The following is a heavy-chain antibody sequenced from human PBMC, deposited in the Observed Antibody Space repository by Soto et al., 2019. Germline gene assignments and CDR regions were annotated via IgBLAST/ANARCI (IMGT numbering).Heavy chain of an antibody. D-gene: IGHD6-6*01. V-gene: IGHV3-7*01. CDR2: IKQDGSEK. CDR3: ARSIAARLNWFDP. CDR1: GFTFSSYW. J-gene: IGHJ5*02. Sequence: EVQLVESGGGLVQPGGSLRLSCAASGFTFSSYWMSWVRHAPGKGLEWVANIKQDGSEKYYVDSVKGRFTISRDNAKNSLYLQMNSLRAEDTAVYYCARSIAARLNWFDPWGQGTLVTVSS.